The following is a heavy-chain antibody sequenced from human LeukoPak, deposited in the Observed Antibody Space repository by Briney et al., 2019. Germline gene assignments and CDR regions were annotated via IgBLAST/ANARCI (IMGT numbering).Heavy chain of an antibody. CDR2: INPSGGST. V-gene: IGHV1-46*01. CDR3: AKSFRAVNWFDP. J-gene: IGHJ5*02. CDR1: GYTFTRYY. Sequence: ASVKVSCKASGYTFTRYYMNWVRQAPGQGLEWMGIINPSGGSTNYAQKFQGRVTMTRDTSTSTIYMEVSSLRSEDTAVYYCAKSFRAVNWFDPWGQGTLVTVSS. D-gene: IGHD3-10*01.